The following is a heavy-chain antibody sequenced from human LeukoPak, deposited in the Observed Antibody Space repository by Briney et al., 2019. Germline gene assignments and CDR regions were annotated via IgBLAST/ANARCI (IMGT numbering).Heavy chain of an antibody. Sequence: ETLSLTCTVSGGSISSYYWSWIRQPPGKGLEWIGYIYYSGSTNYNPSLKSRVTISVDTSKNHFSLNLSSVTAADTAVYYCASHVVTTWGDYFDYWGQGTLVSVSS. CDR3: ASHVVTTWGDYFDY. J-gene: IGHJ4*02. D-gene: IGHD4-23*01. CDR2: IYYSGST. CDR1: GGSISSYY. V-gene: IGHV4-59*08.